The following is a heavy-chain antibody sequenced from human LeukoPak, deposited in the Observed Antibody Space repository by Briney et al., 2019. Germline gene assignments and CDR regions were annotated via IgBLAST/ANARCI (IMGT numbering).Heavy chain of an antibody. CDR2: INPNSGDT. J-gene: IGHJ4*02. V-gene: IGHV1-2*02. CDR1: GYTFIGYY. CDR3: AGSQVHDY. Sequence: ASVKVSCKASGYTFIGYYMHWVRQAPGQGLEWMGWINPNSGDTNYAQNFQGRVTMTRDTSIITAYMELSSLRSDDTAVYYCAGSQVHDYWGQGTLVTVSS.